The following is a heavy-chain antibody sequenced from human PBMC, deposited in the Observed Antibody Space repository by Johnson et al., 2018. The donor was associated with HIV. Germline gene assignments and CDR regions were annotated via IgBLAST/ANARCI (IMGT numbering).Heavy chain of an antibody. V-gene: IGHV3-7*01. CDR2: IKQDGSEK. J-gene: IGHJ3*02. CDR1: GFTFGDYA. Sequence: VQLVESGGGLVQPGRSLRLSCTASGFTFGDYAMSWVRQAPGKGLEWVANIKQDGSEKYYVDSVKGRFTISRDNAKNSLYLQMNSLRAEEMAGYYCARSRGKQLADAFDIWCQGTMVTVSS. D-gene: IGHD6-6*01. CDR3: ARSRGKQLADAFDI.